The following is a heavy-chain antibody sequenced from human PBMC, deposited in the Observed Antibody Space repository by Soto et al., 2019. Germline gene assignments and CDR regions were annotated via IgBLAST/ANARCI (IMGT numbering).Heavy chain of an antibody. Sequence: GASVKVSCKTSGFSFTTSAVQWVRQARGQRLEWIGWIVVDSGNTNYAQKFQERVTMTRNMSTSTAYMELSSLRSEDTAVYYCARSTPHYDFWSGPYYYMDVWGKGTTVTVSS. J-gene: IGHJ6*03. CDR2: IVVDSGNT. D-gene: IGHD3-3*01. V-gene: IGHV1-58*01. CDR1: GFSFTTSA. CDR3: ARSTPHYDFWSGPYYYMDV.